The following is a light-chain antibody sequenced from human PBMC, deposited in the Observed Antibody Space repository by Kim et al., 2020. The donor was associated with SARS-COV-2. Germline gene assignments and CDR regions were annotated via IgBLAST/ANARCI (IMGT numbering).Light chain of an antibody. J-gene: IGLJ1*01. CDR2: NNN. Sequence: QRVTISCSGSGSNIGENPVNWYQQLPGTAPKLLIGNNNQRPSGVPDRFSGSRSGTSASLAIGGLLSEDEADYYCAAWDDSLNGVVFGTGTKVTVL. CDR3: AAWDDSLNGVV. V-gene: IGLV1-44*01. CDR1: GSNIGENP.